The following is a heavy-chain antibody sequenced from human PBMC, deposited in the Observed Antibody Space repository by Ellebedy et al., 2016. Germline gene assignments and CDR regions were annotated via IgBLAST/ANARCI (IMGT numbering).Heavy chain of an antibody. CDR3: ARDRRFPGDIVVVPAAIWEWGSYYYYGMDV. CDR1: GYTFTSYG. Sequence: ASVKVSCXASGYTFTSYGISWVRQAPGQGLEWMGWISAYNGNTNYAQKLQGRVTMTTDTSTSTAYMELRSLRSDDTAVYYCARDRRFPGDIVVVPAAIWEWGSYYYYGMDVWGQGTTVTVSS. D-gene: IGHD2-2*02. J-gene: IGHJ6*02. CDR2: ISAYNGNT. V-gene: IGHV1-18*01.